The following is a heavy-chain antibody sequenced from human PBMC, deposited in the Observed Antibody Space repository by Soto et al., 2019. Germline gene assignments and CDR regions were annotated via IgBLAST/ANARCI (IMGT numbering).Heavy chain of an antibody. CDR2: IYYSGTT. J-gene: IGHJ4*02. D-gene: IGHD7-27*01. CDR3: TRGPSGDKVDY. CDR1: GGSISNGGYY. V-gene: IGHV4-30-4*08. Sequence: SETLSLTCTVSGGSISNGGYYWSWIRQHPGKGLEWIGHIYYSGTTYSNPSLKSRVIISVDTSKNQFSLKLSSVSAADTAVYYCTRGPSGDKVDYWGQGTLVTVSS.